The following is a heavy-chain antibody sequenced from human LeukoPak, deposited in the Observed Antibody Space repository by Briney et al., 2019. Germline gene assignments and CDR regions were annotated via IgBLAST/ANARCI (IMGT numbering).Heavy chain of an antibody. J-gene: IGHJ4*02. D-gene: IGHD3-22*01. CDR1: GASLGTYY. Sequence: SETLSLTCTVSGASLGTYYWSWIRQPPGKGLEWIGYIFSSGSTNYNPSLKSRVTISEDTSVNQFSLKLSSVTAADTAVYYCARHYYDRSDSYSFDYWGQGTLVTVSS. CDR2: IFSSGST. CDR3: ARHYYDRSDSYSFDY. V-gene: IGHV4-59*08.